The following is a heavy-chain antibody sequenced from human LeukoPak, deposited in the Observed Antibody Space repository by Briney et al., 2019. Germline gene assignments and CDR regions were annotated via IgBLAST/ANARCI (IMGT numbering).Heavy chain of an antibody. CDR1: GFTFSSYA. CDR3: ARDYIAAIGFDY. Sequence: AGGSLRLSCAASGFTFSSYAMSWVRQAPGKGLEWVSAISASGDAAFYADSVKGRFTISRDNSKNTVHLQMNSLRAEDTAVYYCARDYIAAIGFDYWGQGTLVSVSS. J-gene: IGHJ4*02. D-gene: IGHD6-13*01. V-gene: IGHV3-23*01. CDR2: ISASGDAA.